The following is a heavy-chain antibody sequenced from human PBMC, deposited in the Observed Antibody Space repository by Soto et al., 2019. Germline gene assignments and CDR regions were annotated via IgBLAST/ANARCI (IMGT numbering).Heavy chain of an antibody. CDR2: ISGSGGST. Sequence: GSLRLSCAASGFTFSSYAMSWVRQAPGKGLERVSAISGSGGSTYYADSVKGRFTISRDNSKNTLYLQMNSLRAEDSAVYYCAKGLGGITMVRIPYGMDVWGQGTTVTVSS. V-gene: IGHV3-23*01. CDR3: AKGLGGITMVRIPYGMDV. D-gene: IGHD3-10*01. J-gene: IGHJ6*02. CDR1: GFTFSSYA.